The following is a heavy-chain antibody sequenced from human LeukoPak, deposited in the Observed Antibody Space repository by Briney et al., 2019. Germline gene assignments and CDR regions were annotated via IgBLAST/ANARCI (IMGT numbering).Heavy chain of an antibody. D-gene: IGHD3-10*01. Sequence: ASVKVSCKVSGYTLTELSMHWVRQAPGKGLEWMGGFDPEGGETIYAQKFQGRVTMTEDTSTDTAYMELSSLRSEDTAVYYCATVPYHYGSGMGVDWGQGTLVTVSS. CDR1: GYTLTELS. CDR3: ATVPYHYGSGMGVD. CDR2: FDPEGGET. V-gene: IGHV1-24*01. J-gene: IGHJ4*02.